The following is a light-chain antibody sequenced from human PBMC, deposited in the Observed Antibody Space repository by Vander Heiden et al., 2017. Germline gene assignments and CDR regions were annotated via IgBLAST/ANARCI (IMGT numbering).Light chain of an antibody. CDR1: QSVSSSH. V-gene: IGKV3-20*01. J-gene: IGKJ2*01. CDR3: QQDDRSPYT. Sequence: EIVLTQSPGTLSLSPGERATLSCRASQSVSSSHLAWYQQRPGQAPRLLIYGASNGAAGIPDRFSGSGSGTDFTLTISRLEPEDFAVYYCQQDDRSPYTFGQGTKLDIK. CDR2: GAS.